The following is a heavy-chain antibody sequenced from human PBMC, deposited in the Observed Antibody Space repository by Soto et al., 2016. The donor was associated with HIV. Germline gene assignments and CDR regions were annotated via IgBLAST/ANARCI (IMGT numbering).Heavy chain of an antibody. V-gene: IGHV1-69*01. CDR3: ARVSSGWENYYYYYYMDV. Sequence: QVQLVQSGAEVKKPGSSVKVSCKASGGTFSTYVINWVRQAPGQGLEWMGGIIPIFGSSKYAQKFQGRVITTADESTSTAYMEVSSLRSEDTAVYYCARVSSGWENYYYYYYMDVWGKGTTVTVSS. CDR2: IIPIFGSS. CDR1: GGTFSTYV. J-gene: IGHJ6*03. D-gene: IGHD6-19*01.